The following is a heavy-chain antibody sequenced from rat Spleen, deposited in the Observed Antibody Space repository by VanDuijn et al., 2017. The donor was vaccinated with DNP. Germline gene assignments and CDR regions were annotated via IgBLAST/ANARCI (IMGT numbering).Heavy chain of an antibody. CDR1: GFTFSDYN. V-gene: IGHV5S10*01. CDR2: IIYDGSRT. J-gene: IGHJ3*01. D-gene: IGHD4-3*01. Sequence: EVQLVESGGGLVQPGRSLKLSCAASGFTFSDYNMAWVRQTPKKGLEWVAIIIYDGSRTYYRDSVKGRFTISRDNAKSSLYLQMDSLRSEDTATYYCTTDNSGLNWFAYWGQGTLVTVSS. CDR3: TTDNSGLNWFAY.